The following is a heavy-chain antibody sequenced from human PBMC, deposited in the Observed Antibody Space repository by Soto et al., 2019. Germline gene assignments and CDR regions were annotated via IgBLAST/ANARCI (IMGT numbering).Heavy chain of an antibody. CDR2: ISTHNGNT. J-gene: IGHJ6*02. CDR1: GYTFINYG. V-gene: IGHV1-18*01. D-gene: IGHD3-22*01. Sequence: ASVKVSCKASGYTFINYGVTWVRQAPGQGLEWMGWISTHNGNTNYAQKLQGRVTMTTDTSTSTAYMDLRSLRSDDTAVYYCARVYYDSRGYYSPDVWGQGTTVTVSS. CDR3: ARVYYDSRGYYSPDV.